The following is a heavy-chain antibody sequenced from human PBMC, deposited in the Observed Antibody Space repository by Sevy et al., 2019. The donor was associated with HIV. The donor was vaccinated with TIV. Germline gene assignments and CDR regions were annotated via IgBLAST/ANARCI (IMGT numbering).Heavy chain of an antibody. CDR2: ISYDGTNK. CDR3: ARDDHWAFDY. Sequence: GGSLRLSCAASGFTFSSYAMHWVRQAPGKGLEWVAVISYDGTNKYYADSVKGRFTISRDNSKKILYVQMNSLRGEDTAVYYCARDDHWAFDYWGQGALVTVSS. V-gene: IGHV3-30-3*01. CDR1: GFTFSSYA. J-gene: IGHJ4*02. D-gene: IGHD7-27*01.